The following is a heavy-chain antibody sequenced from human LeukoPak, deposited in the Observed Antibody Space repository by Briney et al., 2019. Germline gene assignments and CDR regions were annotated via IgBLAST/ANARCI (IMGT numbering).Heavy chain of an antibody. V-gene: IGHV3-21*01. CDR2: ISTSSRYI. CDR3: AGADCSSSTCYLRRSWFDP. CDR1: GFTLSNYD. D-gene: IGHD2-2*01. Sequence: GGSLRLSCAASGFTLSNYDMNWVRQAPGKGLEWVSSISTSSRYIYYKDSVRGRFTISRDDAKNSPYLEMNGLRAEDTAVYYCAGADCSSSTCYLRRSWFDPWGQGTLVTVSS. J-gene: IGHJ5*02.